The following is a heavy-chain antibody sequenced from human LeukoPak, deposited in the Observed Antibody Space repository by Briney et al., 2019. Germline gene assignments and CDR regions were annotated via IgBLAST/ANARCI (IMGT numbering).Heavy chain of an antibody. Sequence: GGSLRLSCAASGFTFSSYGMHWVRQAPGKGLEWVAVIWYDGSNKYYADSVKGRFTISRDKSKNTLYLQMNSLRAEDTAVYYCARSDEYSSSSRYYGMDVWGQGTTVTVSS. CDR1: GFTFSSYG. CDR2: IWYDGSNK. CDR3: ARSDEYSSSSRYYGMDV. J-gene: IGHJ6*02. D-gene: IGHD6-6*01. V-gene: IGHV3-33*01.